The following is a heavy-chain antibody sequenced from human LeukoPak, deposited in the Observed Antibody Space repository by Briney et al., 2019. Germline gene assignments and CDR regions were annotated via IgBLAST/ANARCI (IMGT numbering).Heavy chain of an antibody. J-gene: IGHJ4*02. Sequence: PSETLSLTCTVSGGSLSSSYYSWGWIRHPPGKGLEWLGSVFYSGSTYYNPSLKSRVTISVDTSKNHFSLKLTSVTAADTAVYYCARLDGVSYYLFDYWGQGTLVTVSS. CDR1: GGSLSSSYYS. CDR3: ARLDGVSYYLFDY. CDR2: VFYSGST. D-gene: IGHD1-26*01. V-gene: IGHV4-39*01.